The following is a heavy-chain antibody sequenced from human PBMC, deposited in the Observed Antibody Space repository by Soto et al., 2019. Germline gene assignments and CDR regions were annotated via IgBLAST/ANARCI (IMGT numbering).Heavy chain of an antibody. Sequence: GASVKVSCKASGYTFTGHALHWVRQIPGKGLEWMGIIYPGDSDTRYSPSFQGQVTISADKSISTAYLQWSSLKASDTAMYYCAREGYDILTGYYKTYYYYGMDVWGQGTRSPSP. CDR2: IYPGDSDT. V-gene: IGHV5-51*01. CDR3: AREGYDILTGYYKTYYYYGMDV. D-gene: IGHD3-9*01. CDR1: GYTFTGHA. J-gene: IGHJ6*02.